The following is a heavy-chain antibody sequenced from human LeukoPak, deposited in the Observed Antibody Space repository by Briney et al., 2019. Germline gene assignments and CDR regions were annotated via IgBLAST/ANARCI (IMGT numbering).Heavy chain of an antibody. CDR3: ATDISWFDP. CDR1: GGSISSYY. Sequence: PSETLSLTCTVSGGSISSYYWSWIRQPAGKGLEWIGRICASGSTNYAPSLRSRVTMSVDTSTNQFSLKLSSVTAADTAVYYCATDISWFDPWGRGTLVTVSS. J-gene: IGHJ5*02. V-gene: IGHV4-4*07. CDR2: ICASGST.